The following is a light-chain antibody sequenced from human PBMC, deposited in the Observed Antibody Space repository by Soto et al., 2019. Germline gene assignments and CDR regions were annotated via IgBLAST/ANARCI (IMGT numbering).Light chain of an antibody. CDR3: QQYNSYSQT. CDR1: QSISSW. Sequence: DIQMTQSPSTLSASVGDRVTITCRASQSISSWLAWYQQKPGKAPKLLIYDASSVESGVPSRFSGSGSGTEFTLNISSLQPDDFATYYCQQYNSYSQTFGQWTKVEIK. J-gene: IGKJ1*01. CDR2: DAS. V-gene: IGKV1-5*01.